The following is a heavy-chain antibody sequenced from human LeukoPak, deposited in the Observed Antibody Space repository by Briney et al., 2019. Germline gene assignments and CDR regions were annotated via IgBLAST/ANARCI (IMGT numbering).Heavy chain of an antibody. J-gene: IGHJ6*02. CDR1: GFTFSNYR. CDR3: ARGNYSYYGLDV. CDR2: ISSSSGTI. V-gene: IGHV3-48*02. Sequence: PGGSLRLSCAASGFTFSNYRMNWVRQAPGKGLEWVSYISSSSGTIYYADSVKGRFTISRDNAKNSLHLQMNSLRDEDTAVYYCARGNYSYYGLDVWGQGTTVTVSS.